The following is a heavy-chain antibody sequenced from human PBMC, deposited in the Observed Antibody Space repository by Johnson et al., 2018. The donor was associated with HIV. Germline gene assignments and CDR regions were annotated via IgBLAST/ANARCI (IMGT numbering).Heavy chain of an antibody. V-gene: IGHV3-23*04. CDR3: AKGRWELLAGAFDI. Sequence: GQLVESGGGLVQPGGSLRLSCAASGFTFSSYAMSWVRQAPGKGLEWVSAIRGSGDSTYYADSVKGRFTISRDNSKNTLDVQMNSLRAEDTAAYYCAKGRWELLAGAFDIWGQGTTVTVSS. J-gene: IGHJ3*02. CDR1: GFTFSSYA. CDR2: IRGSGDST. D-gene: IGHD1-26*01.